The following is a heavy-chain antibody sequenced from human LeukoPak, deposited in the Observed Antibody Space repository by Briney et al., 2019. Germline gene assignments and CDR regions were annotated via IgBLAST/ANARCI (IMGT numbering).Heavy chain of an antibody. V-gene: IGHV1-8*02. CDR1: GYTFTGYY. Sequence: ASVKVSCKASGYTFTGYYKHWVRQATGQGLEWMGWMNPNSGNTGYAQKFQGRVTMTRNTSISTAYMELSSLRSEDTAVYYCARGGIAAAGYGMDVWGQGTTVTVSS. J-gene: IGHJ6*02. CDR3: ARGGIAAAGYGMDV. CDR2: MNPNSGNT. D-gene: IGHD6-13*01.